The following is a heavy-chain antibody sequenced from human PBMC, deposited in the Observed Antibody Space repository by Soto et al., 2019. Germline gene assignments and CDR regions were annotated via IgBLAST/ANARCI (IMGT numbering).Heavy chain of an antibody. V-gene: IGHV3-23*01. CDR1: GFTFSSYA. D-gene: IGHD6-6*01. J-gene: IGHJ6*02. CDR3: AKWGFGSSLRYYYYGMDV. Sequence: GGSLRLSCAASGFTFSSYAMSWVRQAPGKGLEWVSAISGSGGSTYYADSVKGRFTISRDNSKNTLYLQMNSLRAEDTAVYYCAKWGFGSSLRYYYYGMDVWGQGTTVTVSS. CDR2: ISGSGGST.